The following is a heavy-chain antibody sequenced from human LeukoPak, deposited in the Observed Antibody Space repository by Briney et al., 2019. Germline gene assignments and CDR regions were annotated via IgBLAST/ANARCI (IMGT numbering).Heavy chain of an antibody. CDR1: GGSISSSSYY. CDR3: ARHRAEVVVPAAPPDY. CDR2: IYYSGST. Sequence: SETLSLTCTVSGGSISSSSYYWGWIRQPPGKGLEWIGSIYYSGSTYYNPSLKSRVTISVDTSKNQFSLKLSSVTAADTAVYYCARHRAEVVVPAAPPDYWGQGTLVTVSS. J-gene: IGHJ4*02. D-gene: IGHD2-2*01. V-gene: IGHV4-39*01.